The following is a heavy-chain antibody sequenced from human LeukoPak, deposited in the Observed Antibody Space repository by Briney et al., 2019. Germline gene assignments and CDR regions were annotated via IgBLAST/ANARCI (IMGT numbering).Heavy chain of an antibody. Sequence: GESLQISCKGSGYSFTSYWIGWVRQMPGKGLEWMGIIYPGDSDTRYSPSFQGQVTISADKSISTAYLQWSSLKASDTAMYYCARQITSMIVALQAFDIWGQGTMVTVSS. D-gene: IGHD3-22*01. J-gene: IGHJ3*02. CDR1: GYSFTSYW. V-gene: IGHV5-51*01. CDR3: ARQITSMIVALQAFDI. CDR2: IYPGDSDT.